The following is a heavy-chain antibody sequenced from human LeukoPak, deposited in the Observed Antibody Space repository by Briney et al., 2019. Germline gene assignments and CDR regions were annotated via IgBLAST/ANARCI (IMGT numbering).Heavy chain of an antibody. CDR3: ARGQEWLVPYYFGY. CDR2: IYYSGST. CDR1: GGSISSYY. D-gene: IGHD6-19*01. Sequence: SETLSLTCTVSGGSISSYYWSWIRQPPGKGLEWIGYIYYSGSTNYNPSLKSRVTMSVDTSKNQFSLKMNSVTAADTAVYYCARGQEWLVPYYFGYWGQGTLVAVSS. J-gene: IGHJ4*02. V-gene: IGHV4-59*01.